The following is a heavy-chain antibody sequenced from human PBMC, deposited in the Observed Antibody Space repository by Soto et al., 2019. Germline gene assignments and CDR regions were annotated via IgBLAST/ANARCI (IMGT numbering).Heavy chain of an antibody. CDR3: ARYPYYYDRNKGFDY. Sequence: QVQRQESGPGLVKPSQTLSLTCTVSGGSISSGDYYWSWIRQPPGKGLEWIGYIYYSGSTYYNPSLKSRVTISVDTSKNQFSLKLSSVTAADTAVYYCARYPYYYDRNKGFDYWGQGTLVTVSS. CDR2: IYYSGST. J-gene: IGHJ4*02. V-gene: IGHV4-30-4*01. D-gene: IGHD3-22*01. CDR1: GGSISSGDYY.